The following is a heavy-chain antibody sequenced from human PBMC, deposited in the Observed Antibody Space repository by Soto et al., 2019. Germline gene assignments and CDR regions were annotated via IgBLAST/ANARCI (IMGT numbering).Heavy chain of an antibody. Sequence: GGSLRLSCAASGFTFSSDGMHWVLQAPGKGLEWVAVISYDGSNKYYADSVKGRFTISRDNSKNTLYLQMNSLRAEDTAVYYCSKGPAIVLVPAAMNHYYGMDVWGQGTTVTVS. D-gene: IGHD2-2*01. CDR1: GFTFSSDG. J-gene: IGHJ6*02. V-gene: IGHV3-30*18. CDR3: SKGPAIVLVPAAMNHYYGMDV. CDR2: ISYDGSNK.